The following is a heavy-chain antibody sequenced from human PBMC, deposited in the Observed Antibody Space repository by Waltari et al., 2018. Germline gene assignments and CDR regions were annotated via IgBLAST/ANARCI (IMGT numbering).Heavy chain of an antibody. CDR1: GGSISSSSYY. J-gene: IGHJ6*02. Sequence: QLQLQESGPGLVKPSETLSLTCTVSGGSISSSSYYWGWIRQPPGKGLEWIGSIYYSGSPYYNPSLKSRVTISVDTSKNQFSLKLSSVTAADTAVYYCAREVFYYGMDVWGQGTTVTVSS. CDR3: AREVFYYGMDV. CDR2: IYYSGSP. V-gene: IGHV4-39*07. D-gene: IGHD3-10*01.